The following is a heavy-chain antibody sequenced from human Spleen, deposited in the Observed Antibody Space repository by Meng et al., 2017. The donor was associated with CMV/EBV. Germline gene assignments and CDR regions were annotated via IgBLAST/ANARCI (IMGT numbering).Heavy chain of an antibody. CDR3: ATVPHYCSSTTCHDY. J-gene: IGHJ4*02. CDR1: GYTFNDYY. D-gene: IGHD2-2*01. Sequence: SGYTFNDYYMHWVQQAPGKGLEWMGLVDPEDGETVYAEKFQGRVTITADTSTDTAYMELSSLRSEDTAVYYCATVPHYCSSTTCHDYWGQGTLVTVSS. CDR2: VDPEDGET. V-gene: IGHV1-69-2*01.